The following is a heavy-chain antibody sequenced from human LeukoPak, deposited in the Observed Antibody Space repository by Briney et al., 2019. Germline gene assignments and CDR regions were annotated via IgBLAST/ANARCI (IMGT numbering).Heavy chain of an antibody. Sequence: AESLSLTCSVSGGFLSPYYWSWIRQPPGKGLEWIGYIFSSGSTNYNPSLKSRVPISVDTSRNQYSLKLSSVTAADTAVYYWTRRQIYFDYWGQGTLVTVSS. V-gene: IGHV4-4*09. J-gene: IGHJ4*02. CDR3: TRRQIYFDY. CDR2: IFSSGST. CDR1: GGFLSPYY.